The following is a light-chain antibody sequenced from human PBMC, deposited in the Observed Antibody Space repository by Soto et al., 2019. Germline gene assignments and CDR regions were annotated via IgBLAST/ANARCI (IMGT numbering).Light chain of an antibody. CDR2: LNSDGSH. Sequence: QLVLTQPPSASGSLGASVKLTCTLSSGHNSYAIAWHQQQPEKGPRYLMKLNSDGSHSKGDGIPDRFSGSSSGAERYLTISSLQSEDEADYYCQTWSTDIRVFGGGTKLTV. CDR1: SGHNSYA. CDR3: QTWSTDIRV. J-gene: IGLJ3*02. V-gene: IGLV4-69*01.